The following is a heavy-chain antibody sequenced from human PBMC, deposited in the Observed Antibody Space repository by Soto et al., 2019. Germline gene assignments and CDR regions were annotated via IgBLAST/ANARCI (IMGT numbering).Heavy chain of an antibody. CDR2: MNPNSGNT. J-gene: IGHJ6*03. CDR3: ARGRGGTHSDYYYYYMDV. V-gene: IGHV1-8*01. D-gene: IGHD3-10*01. Sequence: GASVKVSCKASGHTFTSYDINWVRQATGQGLEWMGWMNPNSGNTGYAQKFQGRVTMTRNTSISTAYMELSSLRSEDTAVYYCARGRGGTHSDYYYYYMDVWGKGTTVTVSS. CDR1: GHTFTSYD.